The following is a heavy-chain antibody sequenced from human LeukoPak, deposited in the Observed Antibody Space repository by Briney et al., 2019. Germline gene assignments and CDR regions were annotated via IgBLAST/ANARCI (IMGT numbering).Heavy chain of an antibody. CDR1: GYTFTGYY. CDR2: INPNSGGST. CDR3: ARTIAVASTAEYFQH. D-gene: IGHD6-19*01. J-gene: IGHJ1*01. Sequence: ASVKVSCKASGYTFTGYYMHWVRQAPGQGLEWMGWINPNSGGSTSYAQKFQGRVTMTRDMSTSTVYMELSSLRYEDTAVYYCARTIAVASTAEYFQHWGQGTLVTVSS. V-gene: IGHV1-46*01.